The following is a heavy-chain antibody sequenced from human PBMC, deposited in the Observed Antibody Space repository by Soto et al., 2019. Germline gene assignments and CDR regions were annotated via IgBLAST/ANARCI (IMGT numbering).Heavy chain of an antibody. CDR2: INAGNGNT. Sequence: ASVKVSCKASGYTFTTYAMHWVRQAPGQRLEWMGWINAGNGNTKYSQKFQGRVTITRDTSASKGYMELSSLKSEDTAVYYCARGYSGYASHLNDFDYWGQGTLVTVSS. CDR1: GYTFTTYA. D-gene: IGHD5-12*01. V-gene: IGHV1-3*01. J-gene: IGHJ4*02. CDR3: ARGYSGYASHLNDFDY.